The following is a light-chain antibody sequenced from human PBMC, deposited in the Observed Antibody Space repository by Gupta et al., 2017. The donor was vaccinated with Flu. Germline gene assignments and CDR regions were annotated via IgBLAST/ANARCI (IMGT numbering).Light chain of an antibody. CDR2: EVS. CDR1: SSDVGGYNY. J-gene: IGLJ2*01. CDR3: SSYTVSSTVI. Sequence: HSALTQPASVSGSPGQSITISCTGTSSDVGGYNYVSWHQHHPGKAPKLMIYEVSNRPSGVSNRFSGSKSGNTASLTISGLQAEDEADYYCSSYTVSSTVIFGGGTQLT. V-gene: IGLV2-14*01.